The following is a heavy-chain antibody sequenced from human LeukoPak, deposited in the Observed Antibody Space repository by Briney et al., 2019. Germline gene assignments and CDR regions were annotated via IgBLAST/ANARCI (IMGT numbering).Heavy chain of an antibody. CDR1: GGTFSSYA. V-gene: IGHV1-69*01. D-gene: IGHD6-13*01. J-gene: IGHJ4*02. Sequence: ASVKVSCKASGGTFSSYAISWVRQAPGQGLEWMGGIIPIFGTANYAQEFQGRVTITADESTSTAYMELSSLRSEDTAVYYCARASAAGPNFDYWGQGTLVTVSS. CDR2: IIPIFGTA. CDR3: ARASAAGPNFDY.